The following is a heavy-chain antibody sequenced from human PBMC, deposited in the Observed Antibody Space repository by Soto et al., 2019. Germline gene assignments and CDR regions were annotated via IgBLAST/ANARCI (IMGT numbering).Heavy chain of an antibody. J-gene: IGHJ4*02. CDR3: ARSRSGAVADSFDY. D-gene: IGHD3-10*01. V-gene: IGHV3-30-3*01. CDR1: GFTFNRHA. CDR2: ISRDGNNK. Sequence: QVQLVASGGGVVHLGRSLTLSCAASGFTFNRHAIHWVRQSPGKGLEWVTVISRDGNNKYSADSVKGRFTISRDNANNTVILQMNSLRREDTAIYYCARSRSGAVADSFDYWGQGTPVTVSS.